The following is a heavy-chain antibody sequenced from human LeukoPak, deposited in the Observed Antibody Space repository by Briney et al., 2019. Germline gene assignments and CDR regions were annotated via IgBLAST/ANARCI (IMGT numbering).Heavy chain of an antibody. CDR2: ISADNGNT. V-gene: IGHV1-18*01. CDR1: GYSFTSYG. Sequence: ASVKVSCNASGYSFTSYGISWVRQAPGQGLEWMGWISADNGNTNCVQKFQGRVTMTTDKSTSTAYMELRSLRSDDTAVYYCARAGSGNYYYMDVWGKGTTVTISS. J-gene: IGHJ6*03. D-gene: IGHD3-10*01. CDR3: ARAGSGNYYYMDV.